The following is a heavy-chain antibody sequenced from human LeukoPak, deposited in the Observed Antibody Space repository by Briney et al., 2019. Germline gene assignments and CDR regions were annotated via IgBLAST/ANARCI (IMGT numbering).Heavy chain of an antibody. Sequence: ASVKVSCKASGYTFTGYYMHWVRQAPGQGLEWMGWINPNSGGTNYAQKFQGRVTMTRDTSISTAYMELSRLRSDDTAVYYCAMAAGAYCGGDCYSGYWGQGTLVTVSS. CDR1: GYTFTGYY. CDR3: AMAAGAYCGGDCYSGY. J-gene: IGHJ4*02. CDR2: INPNSGGT. V-gene: IGHV1-2*02. D-gene: IGHD2-21*02.